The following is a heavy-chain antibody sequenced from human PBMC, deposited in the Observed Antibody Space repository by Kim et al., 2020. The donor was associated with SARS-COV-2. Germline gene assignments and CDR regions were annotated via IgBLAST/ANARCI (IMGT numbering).Heavy chain of an antibody. J-gene: IGHJ4*02. D-gene: IGHD2-15*01. CDR2: ISSSSSYI. Sequence: GGSLRLSCAASGFTFSSYSMNWVRQAPGKGLEWVSSISSSSSYIYYADSVKGRFTISRDNAKNSLYLQMNSLRAEDTAVYYCARELRGYGGNDSYWGQGTLVTVSS. CDR1: GFTFSSYS. CDR3: ARELRGYGGNDSY. V-gene: IGHV3-21*04.